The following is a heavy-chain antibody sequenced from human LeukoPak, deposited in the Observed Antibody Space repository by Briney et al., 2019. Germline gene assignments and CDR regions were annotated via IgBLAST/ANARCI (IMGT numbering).Heavy chain of an antibody. J-gene: IGHJ4*02. Sequence: ASVKVSCKASGYTFTSYYMHWVRQAPGQGLEWMGIINPSGGSTSYARKFQGRVTMTRDTSTGTVYMELSSLRSEDTAVYYCARAEGGYYDSSGYLAQFDYWGQGTLVTVSS. CDR1: GYTFTSYY. D-gene: IGHD3-22*01. CDR2: INPSGGST. V-gene: IGHV1-46*01. CDR3: ARAEGGYYDSSGYLAQFDY.